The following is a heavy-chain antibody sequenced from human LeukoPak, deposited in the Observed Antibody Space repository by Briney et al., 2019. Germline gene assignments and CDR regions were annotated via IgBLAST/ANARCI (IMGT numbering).Heavy chain of an antibody. V-gene: IGHV1-69*13. CDR3: ARDQGASSGWYDGDYFDY. Sequence: SVKVSCKASGGTFSSYAISWVRQAPGQGLEWMGGIIPIFGTANYAQKFQGRVTITADESTSTAYMELSSLRSEDTAVYYCARDQGASSGWYDGDYFDYWGQGNLVTVSS. CDR2: IIPIFGTA. J-gene: IGHJ4*02. CDR1: GGTFSSYA. D-gene: IGHD6-19*01.